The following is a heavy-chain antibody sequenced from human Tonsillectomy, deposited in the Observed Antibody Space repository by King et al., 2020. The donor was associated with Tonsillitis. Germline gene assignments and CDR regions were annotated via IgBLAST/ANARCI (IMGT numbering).Heavy chain of an antibody. CDR3: ARRLGNFDTSAYHFDY. V-gene: IGHV4-34*01. J-gene: IGHJ4*02. D-gene: IGHD3-22*01. CDR2: INHGGST. CDR1: GGSFSGYY. Sequence: VQLQQWGAGLLKPSETLSLTCAVYGGSFSGYYWNWIRQPPGKGLEWIGEINHGGSTNYNPSLKSRVTISVDTSKNQFSLKLNSVTAADTAVYYCARRLGNFDTSAYHFDYWGQGTLVTVSS.